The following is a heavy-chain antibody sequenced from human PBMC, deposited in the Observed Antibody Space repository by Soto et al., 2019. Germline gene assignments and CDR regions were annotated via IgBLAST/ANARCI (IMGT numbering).Heavy chain of an antibody. V-gene: IGHV4-34*01. Sequence: SETLTITCAIYGGSFSGYYWCWIRQPPGKGLEWIGEINHSGSTNYNPSLKSRVTISVDTSKNQFSLKLSSVTAADTAVYYCAREDLRYFDWLQARTNYGMDVWGQGTTVT. J-gene: IGHJ6*02. CDR1: GGSFSGYY. CDR3: AREDLRYFDWLQARTNYGMDV. CDR2: INHSGST. D-gene: IGHD3-9*01.